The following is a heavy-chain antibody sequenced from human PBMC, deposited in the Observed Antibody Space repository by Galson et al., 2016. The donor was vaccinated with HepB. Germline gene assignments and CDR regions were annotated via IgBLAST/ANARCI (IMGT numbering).Heavy chain of an antibody. CDR3: AKHEGGFDY. V-gene: IGHV3-23*01. CDR1: GFTFSSYA. J-gene: IGHJ4*02. CDR2: ISGSDSST. Sequence: SLRLSCAASGFTFSSYAMSWVRQAPGKGLEWVSAISGSDSSTYYADSVKGRFTISRDNSKNTLFLQMNSLRAEDTAVYYCAKHEGGFDYWGQGTLVTVSS.